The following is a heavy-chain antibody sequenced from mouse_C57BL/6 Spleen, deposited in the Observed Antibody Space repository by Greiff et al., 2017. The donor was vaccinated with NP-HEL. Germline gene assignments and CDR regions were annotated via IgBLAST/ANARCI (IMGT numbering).Heavy chain of an antibody. CDR2: IDPSDSYT. Sequence: QVQLKQPGAELVRPGTSVKLSCKASGYTFTSYWMHWVKQRPGQGLEWIGVIDPSDSYTNYNQKFKGKATLTVDTSSSTAYMQLSSLTSEDSAVYYCATIYYGSSYVGYWGQGTTLTVSS. J-gene: IGHJ2*01. V-gene: IGHV1-59*01. CDR1: GYTFTSYW. CDR3: ATIYYGSSYVGY. D-gene: IGHD1-1*01.